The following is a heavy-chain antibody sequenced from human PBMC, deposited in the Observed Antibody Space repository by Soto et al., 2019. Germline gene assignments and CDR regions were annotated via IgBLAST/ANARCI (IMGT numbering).Heavy chain of an antibody. Sequence: ASVKVFCKASGYTFITYAMHWVRQAPGQRLEWMGWINAGNGNTKYSQKFQGRVSITRDTSASTAYMELSSLRSEDTAVYYCARGIIVGGWYPYYFDYWGHGTLVTVSS. J-gene: IGHJ4*01. CDR2: INAGNGNT. CDR1: GYTFITYA. D-gene: IGHD6-19*01. CDR3: ARGIIVGGWYPYYFDY. V-gene: IGHV1-3*01.